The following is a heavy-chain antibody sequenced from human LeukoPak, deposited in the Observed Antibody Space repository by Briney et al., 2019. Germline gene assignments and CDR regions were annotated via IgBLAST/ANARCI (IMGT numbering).Heavy chain of an antibody. CDR3: ARGPSVAAHLDY. J-gene: IGHJ4*02. CDR2: IYYSGST. D-gene: IGHD5-12*01. Sequence: PSETLSLTCTVSGGSISSYYWSWIRQPPWKGLEWIGYIYYSGSTNYSPSLKSRVTLSVDKSKNQFSLELSSVTAADTAVYYCARGPSVAAHLDYWGQGTLVTVSS. CDR1: GGSISSYY. V-gene: IGHV4-59*12.